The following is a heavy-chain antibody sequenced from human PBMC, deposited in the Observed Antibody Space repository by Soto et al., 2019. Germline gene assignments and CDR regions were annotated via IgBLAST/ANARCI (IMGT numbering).Heavy chain of an antibody. CDR3: AKHRGNGYGFDAFDI. J-gene: IGHJ3*02. V-gene: IGHV1-18*04. CDR2: ISAYNGIT. CDR1: GYTFISNG. Sequence: ASVKVSCKASGYTFISNGISWVRQAPGQGLEWMGWISAYNGITNYAQKVQGRVTMTTDTSTSTAYMELRSLRSDDTAVYYCAKHRGNGYGFDAFDIWGQGTMVTVSS. D-gene: IGHD5-18*01.